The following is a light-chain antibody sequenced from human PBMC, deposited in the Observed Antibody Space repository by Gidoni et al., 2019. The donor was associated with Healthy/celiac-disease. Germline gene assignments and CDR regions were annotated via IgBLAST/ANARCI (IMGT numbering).Light chain of an antibody. CDR1: QGISNY. CDR3: QQYNSHPST. J-gene: IGKJ3*01. CDR2: AAS. Sequence: DIQMTQSPSSLSASEGDRVTITCQASQGISNYLNWYQQKPGKAPKLLIYAASNLQTGVPSRFSGSGSGTEFTFTISSLQPEDIATYYCQQYNSHPSTFGPGTKVDIK. V-gene: IGKV1-33*01.